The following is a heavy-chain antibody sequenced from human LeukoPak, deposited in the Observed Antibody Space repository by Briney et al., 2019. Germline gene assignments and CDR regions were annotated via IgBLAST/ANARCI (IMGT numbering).Heavy chain of an antibody. Sequence: PSETLSLTCTVSGDSIISSRYYWAWIRQPPGNGLEWIGTMDYSGTTYYNPSLKSRVTISVDASKNHFSLRLTSVTAADTAFYYCARSRGSGSFNWFDPWGQGTLVTVSS. CDR2: MDYSGTT. J-gene: IGHJ5*02. V-gene: IGHV4-39*02. CDR3: ARSRGSGSFNWFDP. CDR1: GDSIISSRYY. D-gene: IGHD3-10*01.